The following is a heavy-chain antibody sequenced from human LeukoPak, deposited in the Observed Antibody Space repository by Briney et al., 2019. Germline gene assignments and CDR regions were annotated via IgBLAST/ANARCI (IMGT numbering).Heavy chain of an antibody. CDR1: GYTFTSYA. CDR3: ARDLYPYGSGSYYNY. V-gene: IGHV1-3*01. J-gene: IGHJ4*02. CDR2: INAGNGNT. D-gene: IGHD3-10*01. Sequence: ASVKVSCKASGYTFTSYAMHWVRQAPGQRLEWMGWINAGNGNTKYSQKFQGRVTITRDTSASTAYMELSSLRSEDTAVYYCARDLYPYGSGSYYNYWGQGTLVTVSS.